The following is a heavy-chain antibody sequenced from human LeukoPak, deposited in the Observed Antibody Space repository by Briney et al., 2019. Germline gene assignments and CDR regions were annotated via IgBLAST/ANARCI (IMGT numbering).Heavy chain of an antibody. CDR2: IKSKPDGGTT. V-gene: IGHV3-15*01. Sequence: PGGSLRLSCEGSGFTFSNAWMSWVRQAPGKGLEWVGRIKSKPDGGTTDYAALVKGRFTISRDDSKNTVYLQMSSLKTEDTAVYYCTTGSDFDNWGQGTLVTVSS. CDR1: GFTFSNAW. J-gene: IGHJ4*02. CDR3: TTGSDFDN.